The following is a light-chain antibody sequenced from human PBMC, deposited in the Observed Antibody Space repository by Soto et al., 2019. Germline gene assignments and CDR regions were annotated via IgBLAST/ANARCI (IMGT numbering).Light chain of an antibody. Sequence: QSALTQPASVSGAPGQSITISCSGTSRDIGSYDHVAWYQQFPGESPKLIIYAVSDRPSGVSDRFSGSKSGISASLTISGLKTEDEADYYCISYTDRQSYLFGTGTKV. CDR2: AVS. CDR3: ISYTDRQSYL. J-gene: IGLJ1*01. CDR1: SRDIGSYDH. V-gene: IGLV2-14*03.